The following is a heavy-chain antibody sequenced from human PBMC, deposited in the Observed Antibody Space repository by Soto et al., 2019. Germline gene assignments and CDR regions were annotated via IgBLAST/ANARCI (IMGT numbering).Heavy chain of an antibody. D-gene: IGHD6-13*01. J-gene: IGHJ5*02. CDR3: ARGSGYSSSWYREGWFDP. V-gene: IGHV4-34*01. Sequence: SETLSLTCAVYGGSFSGYYWSWIRQPPGKGLEWIGEINHSGSTNYNPSLKSRVTISVDTSKNQFSLKLSSVTAADTAVYYCARGSGYSSSWYREGWFDPWGQGTLVTVSS. CDR1: GGSFSGYY. CDR2: INHSGST.